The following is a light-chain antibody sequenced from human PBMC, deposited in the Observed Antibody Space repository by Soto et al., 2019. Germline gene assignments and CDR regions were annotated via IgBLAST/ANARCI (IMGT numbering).Light chain of an antibody. J-gene: IGLJ1*01. CDR2: GNS. Sequence: QSVLTQPPSVSGAPGQRVTISCTGSSSNIGAGYDVHWYQQLPGTAPKLLIYGNSNRPSGVPDRFSGSKSGTSASLAITGLQAEDEADYYCQSYDSTLYVFGTGTKAT. CDR3: QSYDSTLYV. V-gene: IGLV1-40*01. CDR1: SSNIGAGYD.